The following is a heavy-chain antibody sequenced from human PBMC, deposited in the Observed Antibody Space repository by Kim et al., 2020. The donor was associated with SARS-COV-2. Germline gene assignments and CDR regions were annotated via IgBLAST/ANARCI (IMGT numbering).Heavy chain of an antibody. CDR1: GFTFGDYA. V-gene: IGHV3-49*04. CDR2: ISSKAYGGTT. CDR3: PRDIHFVVTSDY. D-gene: IGHD3-22*01. J-gene: IGHJ4*02. Sequence: GGSLRLSCTASGFTFGDYAMSWVRQTPGKGLEWVGFISSKAYGGTTEYAASVKGRFTISRNDSKSIDYLQMNSLKTDDTAVYYCPRDIHFVVTSDYWGQGTLVTVSS.